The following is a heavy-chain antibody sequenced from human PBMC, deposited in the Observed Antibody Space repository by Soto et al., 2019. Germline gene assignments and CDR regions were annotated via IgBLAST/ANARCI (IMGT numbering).Heavy chain of an antibody. D-gene: IGHD3-10*01. CDR2: IYYSGST. V-gene: IGHV4-59*08. Sequence: SETQSLTFILSAGYTIGRYWSRIQQSSGKALEWIGYIYYSGSTNYNPSLKSRVAMSVDTSNNQFSLRLSSVTAADTAVYICARGPHYYGSTSLYKFRSGFDSWGQG. CDR1: AGYTIGRY. CDR3: ARGPHYYGSTSLYKFRSGFDS. J-gene: IGHJ4*02.